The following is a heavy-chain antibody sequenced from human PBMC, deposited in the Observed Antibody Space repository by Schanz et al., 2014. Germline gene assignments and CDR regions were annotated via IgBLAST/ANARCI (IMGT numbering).Heavy chain of an antibody. J-gene: IGHJ4*02. V-gene: IGHV1-69*08. CDR3: ARDGVDAAAGGNY. D-gene: IGHD6-13*01. CDR2: ISAYNGHT. CDR1: GGTFSSYT. Sequence: QVQLVQSGADVKKPGSSVKVSCKASGGTFSSYTISWVRQAPGQGLEWMGWISAYNGHTDYAQKLQGRVTITADKSTSTASMELSSLRSEDTAVYYCARDGVDAAAGGNYWGQGTLVTVSS.